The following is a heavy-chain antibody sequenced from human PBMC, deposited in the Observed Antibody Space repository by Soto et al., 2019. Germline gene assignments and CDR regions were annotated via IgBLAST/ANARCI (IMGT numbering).Heavy chain of an antibody. D-gene: IGHD2-2*01. CDR1: GFTLSNNW. Sequence: EVQLVESGGGLVQPGGSLRLSCAASGFTLSNNWMSWVRQAPGKGLEWVANIKQDGSDRYYVHSVKGRFTISRDNAKNSLYQQSDSLRAEDTAVYYCAREASQCAPDWGQGTLVTVSS. CDR3: AREASQCAPD. V-gene: IGHV3-7*01. J-gene: IGHJ4*02. CDR2: IKQDGSDR.